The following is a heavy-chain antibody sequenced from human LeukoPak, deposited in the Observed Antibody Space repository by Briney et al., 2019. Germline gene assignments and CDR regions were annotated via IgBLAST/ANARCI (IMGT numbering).Heavy chain of an antibody. Sequence: PGGSLSLPCAAPGFTFSDYWMTWARRFPGRGLEWVANIKQDGSESYYVDSVKGRFTISRDNAKQSLYLDMDSLRVEDTAVYYCARVGAWDLQRVFDHWGQGALVTVSS. J-gene: IGHJ4*02. V-gene: IGHV3-7*01. CDR1: GFTFSDYW. D-gene: IGHD1-26*01. CDR3: ARVGAWDLQRVFDH. CDR2: IKQDGSES.